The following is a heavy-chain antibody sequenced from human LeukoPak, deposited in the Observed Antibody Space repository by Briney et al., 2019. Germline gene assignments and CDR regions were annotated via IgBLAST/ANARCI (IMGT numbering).Heavy chain of an antibody. D-gene: IGHD2-8*01. CDR1: GFTVSSNY. CDR2: IYSGGST. V-gene: IGHV3-53*01. CDR3: AFSNAFKV. Sequence: GGSLRLSCAASGFTVSSNYMSWVRQAPGKGLEWVSVIYSGGSTYYADSVKGRFTISRDNAKNSLYLEMNSLTAEDTAVYYCAFSNAFKVWGQGTLVTVSS. J-gene: IGHJ4*02.